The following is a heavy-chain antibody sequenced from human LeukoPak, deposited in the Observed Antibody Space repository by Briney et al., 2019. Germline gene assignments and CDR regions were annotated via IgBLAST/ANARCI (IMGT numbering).Heavy chain of an antibody. CDR1: GYTFTSYA. J-gene: IGHJ5*02. CDR2: INAGNGNT. D-gene: IGHD1-20*01. V-gene: IGHV1-3*01. Sequence: GESLKISCKGSGYTFTSYAMRWVRQAPGQRLEWMGWINAGNGNTKYSQKFQGRVTITRDTSASTAYMELSSLRSEDTAVYYCARAVVPYNWNDVLFNWFDPWGQGTLVTVSS. CDR3: ARAVVPYNWNDVLFNWFDP.